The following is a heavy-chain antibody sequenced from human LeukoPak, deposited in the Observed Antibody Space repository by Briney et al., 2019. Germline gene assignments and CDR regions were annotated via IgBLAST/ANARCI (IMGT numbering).Heavy chain of an antibody. CDR2: TYYRSKWFN. CDR3: ARGGSGGRAFDI. J-gene: IGHJ3*02. Sequence: SETLSLTCAISGDSVSSNSAAWNWIRQSPSRGLECLGRTYYRSKWFNDYAVSVKSRIIIDPDTSKNQFSLQLSSVTPEDTAVYYCARGGSGGRAFDIWGQGTMVTLSS. CDR1: GDSVSSNSAA. D-gene: IGHD3-10*01. V-gene: IGHV6-1*01.